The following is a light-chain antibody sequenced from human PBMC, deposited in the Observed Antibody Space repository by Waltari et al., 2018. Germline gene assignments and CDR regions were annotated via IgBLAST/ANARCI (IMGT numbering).Light chain of an antibody. CDR1: NIGFKS. V-gene: IGLV3-21*02. Sequence: SSVLTQPPSVSVAPGQTAIISCGGNNIGFKSVYWHQQKPGQAPVLVMFDDTDRPSGIPGRFSGSKSGNTATLSISRVEVDDEADFYCQVWDSGHFPRFGGGTKLTVL. CDR3: QVWDSGHFPR. J-gene: IGLJ2*01. CDR2: DDT.